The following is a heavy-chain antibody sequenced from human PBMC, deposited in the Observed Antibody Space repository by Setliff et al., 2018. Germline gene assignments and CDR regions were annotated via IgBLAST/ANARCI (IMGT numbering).Heavy chain of an antibody. CDR1: GGSISGASIRSYY. Sequence: PSETLSLTCTVSGGSISGASIRSYYWSWIRQPPGKGLEFMGYVFPSGATKYDPSLKSRLTISVDTSKNQFSLKLTSVTAADTAVYYCAKGGTYRYFDFWGQGTLVTVSS. CDR2: VFPSGAT. V-gene: IGHV4-61*01. J-gene: IGHJ4*02. D-gene: IGHD2-15*01. CDR3: AKGGTYRYFDF.